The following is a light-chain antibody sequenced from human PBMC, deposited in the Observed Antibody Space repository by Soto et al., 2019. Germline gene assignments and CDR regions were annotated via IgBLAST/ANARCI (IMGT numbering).Light chain of an antibody. CDR1: SSNIGAGQD. CDR2: ENV. Sequence: QSVLTQPPSVSGAPGQTVSISCTGTSSNIGAGQDVHWYQQFPETAPKLLIFENVNRPSGVPERFSGSKSGTSASLAITGLQAEDEAIYFCQSYDNSLSGSEVFGGGTKLTVL. V-gene: IGLV1-40*01. J-gene: IGLJ3*02. CDR3: QSYDNSLSGSEV.